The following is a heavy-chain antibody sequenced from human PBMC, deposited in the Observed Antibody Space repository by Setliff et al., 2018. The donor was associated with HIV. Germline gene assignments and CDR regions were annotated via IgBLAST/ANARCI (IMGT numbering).Heavy chain of an antibody. CDR1: GYTFSSHT. V-gene: IGHV1-3*01. Sequence: ASVKVSCKASGYTFSSHTIHWVRQAPGQRLEWMGCINPGNRNTQYSQKFQGRVTMTRDTSTHTVYMELTSLRSDDTAAYYCAKDDRYYYDTSGSPSNWFDPWGQGTLVTVSS. CDR3: AKDDRYYYDTSGSPSNWFDP. J-gene: IGHJ5*02. D-gene: IGHD3-22*01. CDR2: INPGNRNT.